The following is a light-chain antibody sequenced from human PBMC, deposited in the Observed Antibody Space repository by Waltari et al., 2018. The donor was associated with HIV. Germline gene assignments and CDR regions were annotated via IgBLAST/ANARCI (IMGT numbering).Light chain of an antibody. CDR3: QQTNSFTYT. J-gene: IGKJ2*01. Sequence: DIQMTQSPSSVSVSVGDRVTITCRASQGIRSWLAWYQQKPGKAPQLLIYATSSLQSGVPSRFSGSGSGTDFTLTISSLQPEDFATYYCQQTNSFTYTFGQGTKLEIK. CDR1: QGIRSW. V-gene: IGKV1-12*01. CDR2: ATS.